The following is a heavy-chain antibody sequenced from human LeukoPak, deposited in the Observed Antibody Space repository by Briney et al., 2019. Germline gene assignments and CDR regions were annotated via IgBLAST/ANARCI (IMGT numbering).Heavy chain of an antibody. J-gene: IGHJ2*01. CDR1: GYTFTAYY. Sequence: ASVKVSCKASGYTFTAYYMHWVRQAPGQGREWMGWINPNTGGTNYAQRFQGRVTITSDTSISTAYMELSRLRSDDTALYYCARDRTYFDLWGRGTLVTVSS. CDR2: INPNTGGT. D-gene: IGHD3/OR15-3a*01. CDR3: ARDRTYFDL. V-gene: IGHV1-2*02.